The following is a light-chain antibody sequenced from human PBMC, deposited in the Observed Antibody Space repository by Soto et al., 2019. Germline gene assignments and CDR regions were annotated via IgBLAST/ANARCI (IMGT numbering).Light chain of an antibody. CDR1: QSVSSY. CDR2: DAS. V-gene: IGKV3-11*01. Sequence: EIVLTQSPDTLSLSPGERATLSCRASQSVSSYLAWYQQKPGQAPRLLIYDASNRATGIPARFSGSGSGTDFTLTISSLEPEDFAVYYCQQLGTFGQGTKVEI. J-gene: IGKJ1*01. CDR3: QQLGT.